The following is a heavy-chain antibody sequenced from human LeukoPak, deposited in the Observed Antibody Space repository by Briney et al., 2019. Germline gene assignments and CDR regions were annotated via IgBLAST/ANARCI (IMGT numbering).Heavy chain of an antibody. CDR2: LSATGGKT. D-gene: IGHD6-13*01. Sequence: PGGSLRLSCAASGFTFSSYAMSWVRQAPGKGLEWVSALSATGGKTYYADSAKGRFTISRDNSKNTLYLQMNSLRAEDTAVYYCARDQYSSSWYLRGTDYWGQGTLVTVSS. CDR1: GFTFSSYA. V-gene: IGHV3-23*01. J-gene: IGHJ4*02. CDR3: ARDQYSSSWYLRGTDY.